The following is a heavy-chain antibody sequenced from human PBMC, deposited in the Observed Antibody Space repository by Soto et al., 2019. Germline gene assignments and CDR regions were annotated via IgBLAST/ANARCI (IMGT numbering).Heavy chain of an antibody. Sequence: GESLKISCKGSGYSFTSYWISWVRQMPGKGLEWMGRIDPSDSYTNYSPSFQGHVTISADKSISTAYLQWSSLKASDTAMYYWARLTSSSEYFQHWGQGTLVTVAS. CDR1: GYSFTSYW. V-gene: IGHV5-10-1*01. D-gene: IGHD2-2*01. CDR3: ARLTSSSEYFQH. J-gene: IGHJ1*01. CDR2: IDPSDSYT.